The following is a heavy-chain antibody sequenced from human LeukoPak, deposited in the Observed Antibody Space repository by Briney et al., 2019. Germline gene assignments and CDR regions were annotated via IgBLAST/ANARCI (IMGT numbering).Heavy chain of an antibody. CDR3: ARGSPDGYNFYDY. Sequence: GGSLRLSCAASGFTFSSFGMSWVRQAPGKGLEWVSAISSTGGTAYYADSVKGRFTISRDNSKNTLYLQMDSLRAEDTAVYYCARGSPDGYNFYDYWGQGTLVTVSS. D-gene: IGHD5-24*01. J-gene: IGHJ4*02. V-gene: IGHV3-23*01. CDR2: ISSTGGTA. CDR1: GFTFSSFG.